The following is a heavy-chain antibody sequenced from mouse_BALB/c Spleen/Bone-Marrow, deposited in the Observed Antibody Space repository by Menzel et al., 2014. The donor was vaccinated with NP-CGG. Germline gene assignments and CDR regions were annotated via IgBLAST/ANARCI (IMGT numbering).Heavy chain of an antibody. CDR3: AREIPQGAMDY. CDR2: INPDSSTI. Sequence: EVQLQESGGGLVQPGGSPKLSCAASGFDFSRYWMSWVRQAPGKGLEWIREINPDSSTINYTPSLKDKFIISRDNAKNTLYLQMSKVRSEDTALYYCAREIPQGAMDYWGQGTSVTVSS. CDR1: GFDFSRYW. J-gene: IGHJ4*01. V-gene: IGHV4-1*02.